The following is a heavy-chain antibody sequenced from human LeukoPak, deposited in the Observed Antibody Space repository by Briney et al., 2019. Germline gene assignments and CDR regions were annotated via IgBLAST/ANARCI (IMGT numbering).Heavy chain of an antibody. V-gene: IGHV4-39*01. CDR2: ILYSGNT. J-gene: IGHJ4*02. CDR3: SRYIRHRPQFDY. Sequence: PSETLSLTCTVSGGSISSNDYYWGWIRQPPGKGLEWIGNILYSGNTFYHPSLKSRITIAVDTSKNQFSLKLSSVTAADTAVYCCSRYIRHRPQFDYWGQGTLVTVSS. CDR1: GGSISSNDYY.